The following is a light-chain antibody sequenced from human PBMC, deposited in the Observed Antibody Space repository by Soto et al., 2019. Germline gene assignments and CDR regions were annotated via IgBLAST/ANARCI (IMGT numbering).Light chain of an antibody. CDR2: DAS. Sequence: IQLTQSPSTLSASVGDRVTITCRASQGIGTALAWYHQRPGNSPDLLVYDASTLQSGVPSRFSGSGSETDFSLTISGLQPEDFGHYYCQQFNTKPLTGGGGTRVEIK. CDR3: QQFNTKPLT. V-gene: IGKV1-13*02. J-gene: IGKJ4*02. CDR1: QGIGTA.